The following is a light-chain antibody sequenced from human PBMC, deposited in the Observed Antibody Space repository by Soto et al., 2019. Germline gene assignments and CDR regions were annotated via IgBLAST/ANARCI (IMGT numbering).Light chain of an antibody. J-gene: IGKJ1*01. V-gene: IGKV3-15*01. CDR2: RAS. CDR3: QDYNSYSEA. CDR1: QSRSGN. Sequence: EIGMTQSPATLAGSPGETVTLTCTASQSRSGNIAWYQQNPGQAPRHLIFRASAGATGVPARFSGRGAGTEYTLTFCGLQAEDFATYYFQDYNSYSEAIGQGAKVDMK.